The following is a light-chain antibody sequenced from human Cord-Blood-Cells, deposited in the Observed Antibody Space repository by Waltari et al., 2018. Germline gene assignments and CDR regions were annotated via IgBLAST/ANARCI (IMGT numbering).Light chain of an antibody. Sequence: QSALIQPPSVSGSPGQSVTISCTGTSSDVGSYDYVSWYQQHPGTVPKPMIYNVNTQPSGVPDRFSGSKSGNRASMTISGLQAEDEAYYYCCSYTSSATWVFGGGTKLTVL. CDR1: SSDVGSYDY. CDR3: CSYTSSATWV. CDR2: NVN. V-gene: IGLV2-11*01. J-gene: IGLJ3*02.